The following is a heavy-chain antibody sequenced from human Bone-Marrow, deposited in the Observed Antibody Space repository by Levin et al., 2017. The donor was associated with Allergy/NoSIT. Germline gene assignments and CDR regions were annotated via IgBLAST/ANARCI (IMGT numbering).Heavy chain of an antibody. D-gene: IGHD4-17*01. CDR1: GFTFSGST. CDR3: GGDRNDYGDS. CDR2: ITSSSHM. Sequence: GESLKISCAASGFTFSGSTLNWVRQAPGKGLEWVSSITSSSHMSYADSVRGRFTISRDNAKNSLYLQMNSLRAEDTAVYYCGGDRNDYGDSWGQGTLVTVSS. V-gene: IGHV3-21*01. J-gene: IGHJ4*02.